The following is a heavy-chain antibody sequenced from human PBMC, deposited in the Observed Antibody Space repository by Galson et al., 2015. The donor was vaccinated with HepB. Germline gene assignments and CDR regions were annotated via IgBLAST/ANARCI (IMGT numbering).Heavy chain of an antibody. CDR2: ISSNGANT. J-gene: IGHJ4*02. CDR1: GFIFSSYW. CDR3: ARDGPLYGDYPDY. V-gene: IGHV3-74*01. Sequence: SLRLSCAASGFIFSSYWMHWVRQVPGTGLEWVSHISSNGANTLYADSVKGRFTISRDNAKNTLYLQMNSLRVEDAAVYYCARDGPLYGDYPDYWGRGTLVTVSS. D-gene: IGHD4-17*01.